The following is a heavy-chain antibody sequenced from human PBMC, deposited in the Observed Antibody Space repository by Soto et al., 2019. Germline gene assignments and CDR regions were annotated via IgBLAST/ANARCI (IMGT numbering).Heavy chain of an antibody. CDR3: AKEGELAYCGGDCYSGMNYYYYMDV. CDR1: GFTFSSYA. V-gene: IGHV3-23*01. D-gene: IGHD2-21*01. CDR2: ISGSGGST. Sequence: GGSLRLSCAASGFTFSSYAMSWVRQAPGKGLEWVSAISGSGGSTYYADSVKGRFTISRDNSKNTLYLQMNSLRAEDTAVYYCAKEGELAYCGGDCYSGMNYYYYMDVWGKGTTVTVSS. J-gene: IGHJ6*03.